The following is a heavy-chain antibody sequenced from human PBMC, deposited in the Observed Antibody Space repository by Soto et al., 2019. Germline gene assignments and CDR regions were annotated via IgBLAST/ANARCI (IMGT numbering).Heavy chain of an antibody. CDR2: ISHHGRNK. D-gene: IGHD3-22*01. CDR3: ARDAPRWYYDSSGLGPFDY. Sequence: PGGSLRLSCAASGFTFSSYAMHWVRQAPGKGLEWVAVISHHGRNKSYADAVKGRFTSSRDNSKSTLYLQMNSLRAEDTAVYYCARDAPRWYYDSSGLGPFDYWGRGSMVAVSS. J-gene: IGHJ4*01. CDR1: GFTFSSYA. V-gene: IGHV3-30*04.